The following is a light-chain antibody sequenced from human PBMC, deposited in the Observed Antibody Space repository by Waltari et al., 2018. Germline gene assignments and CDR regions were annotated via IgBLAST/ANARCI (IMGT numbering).Light chain of an antibody. Sequence: QSALTQPRSVSGSPGQSVTISCTGTSSDVGTYVYIFWYQQYPGKAPKLMLYDVNKRPAGVPDRVSGSKSGNTASLTISGLQAEEEADYYCCAYAGSYTYVFGSGTKVTVL. CDR2: DVN. V-gene: IGLV2-11*01. CDR1: SSDVGTYVY. J-gene: IGLJ6*01. CDR3: CAYAGSYTYV.